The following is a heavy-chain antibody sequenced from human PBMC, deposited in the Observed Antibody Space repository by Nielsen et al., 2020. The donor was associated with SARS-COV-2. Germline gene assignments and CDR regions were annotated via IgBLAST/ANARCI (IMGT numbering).Heavy chain of an antibody. CDR2: IYYSGST. J-gene: IGHJ6*02. D-gene: IGHD6-19*01. CDR1: GGSVSSGSYY. CDR3: AREGSVAGFNYYGMDV. Sequence: SETLSLTCTVSGGSVSSGSYYWSWIRQPPGKGLEWIGYIYYSGSTNYNPSLKSRVTILVDTSKNQFSLKLSSVTAADTAVYYCAREGSVAGFNYYGMDVWGQGTTVTVSS. V-gene: IGHV4-61*01.